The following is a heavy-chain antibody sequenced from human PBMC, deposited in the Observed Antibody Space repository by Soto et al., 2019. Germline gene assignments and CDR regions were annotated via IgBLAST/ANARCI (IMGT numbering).Heavy chain of an antibody. D-gene: IGHD1-1*01. Sequence: QVHLVQSGAEVKKPGASVKVSCQASGYAFTTYGMTWVRQAPGQGLEWMGWISAHNGNTNYAQKLQGIVTVTRDTSTSTAYTELRSLRSDDTAVYYCVRGRYGDYWCQGALVTVSS. J-gene: IGHJ4*02. CDR3: VRGRYGDY. CDR1: GYAFTTYG. V-gene: IGHV1-18*01. CDR2: ISAHNGNT.